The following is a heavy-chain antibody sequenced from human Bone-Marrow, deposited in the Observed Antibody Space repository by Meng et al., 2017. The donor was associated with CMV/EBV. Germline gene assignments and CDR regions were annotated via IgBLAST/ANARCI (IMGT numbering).Heavy chain of an antibody. J-gene: IGHJ6*02. CDR1: GFTFCSFS. D-gene: IGHD2-2*01. Sequence: GESLKIACAASGFTFCSFSMNWVRQAPGKGLEWVSSISSSSYIYYADSVKGRFTISRDNAKNSLYLQMKSRRAEDTAVYYCARDHRGYCSSTSCYWEDYYYYGMDVWSQGTTVTVSS. CDR2: ISSSSYI. V-gene: IGHV3-21*01. CDR3: ARDHRGYCSSTSCYWEDYYYYGMDV.